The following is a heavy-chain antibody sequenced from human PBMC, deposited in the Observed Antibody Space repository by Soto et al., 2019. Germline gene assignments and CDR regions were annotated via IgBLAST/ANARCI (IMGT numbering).Heavy chain of an antibody. V-gene: IGHV1-18*01. D-gene: IGHD6-13*01. CDR1: GYTFTSYG. CDR3: AREGIAAAGGDYYYYYYMDV. CDR2: ISAYNGNT. J-gene: IGHJ6*03. Sequence: ASVKPSCEARGYTFTSYGSSWVRQAHEQGLEWMGWISAYNGNTNYAQKLQGRVTMTTDTSTSTAYMELRSLRSDDTAVYYCAREGIAAAGGDYYYYYYMDVWGKGTTVTVSS.